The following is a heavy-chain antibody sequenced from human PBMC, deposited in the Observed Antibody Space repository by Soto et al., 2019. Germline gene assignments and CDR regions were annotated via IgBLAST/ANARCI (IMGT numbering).Heavy chain of an antibody. D-gene: IGHD1-1*01. Sequence: QVHLVQSGAEVKKPGASVKVSCKGSGYTFTSYGITWVRQAPGQGLEWMGWISAHNGNTNYAQKLQRRVTVTRDTSTSTPYMELRSLRSDDTAVYYCARGRYGDYWGQGALVTVSS. CDR2: ISAHNGNT. CDR1: GYTFTSYG. J-gene: IGHJ4*02. V-gene: IGHV1-18*01. CDR3: ARGRYGDY.